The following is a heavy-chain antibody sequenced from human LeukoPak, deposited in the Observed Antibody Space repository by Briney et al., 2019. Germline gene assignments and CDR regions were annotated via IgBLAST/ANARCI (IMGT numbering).Heavy chain of an antibody. Sequence: ASVKVSCKASGYTFTSYDSNWMRQPTGQGLEWMGWMNPNSGNTGYAQKFQGRVTMTKNTSIRTAYMERSSVRSEDTAVYYCARGGIGPVAAPANDYWGQGTLVTVSS. D-gene: IGHD6-13*01. V-gene: IGHV1-8*01. CDR1: GYTFTSYD. CDR3: ARGGIGPVAAPANDY. CDR2: MNPNSGNT. J-gene: IGHJ4*02.